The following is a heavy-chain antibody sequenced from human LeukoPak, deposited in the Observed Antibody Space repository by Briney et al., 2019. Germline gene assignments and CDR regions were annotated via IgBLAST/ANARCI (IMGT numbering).Heavy chain of an antibody. D-gene: IGHD4-17*01. J-gene: IGHJ4*02. CDR1: GGSISSYY. CDR3: ARGDYYEDY. CDR2: IYYSGST. V-gene: IGHV4-59*01. Sequence: SETLSLTCTVSGGSISSYYWSWIRQPPGKGLEWIGYIYYSGSTNYNPSLKSRVTISVDTSKNQFSLKLSSVTAADTAVYHCARGDYYEDYWGQGTLVTVSS.